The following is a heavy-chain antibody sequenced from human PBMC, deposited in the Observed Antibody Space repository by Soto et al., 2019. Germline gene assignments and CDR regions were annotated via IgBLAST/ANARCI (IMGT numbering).Heavy chain of an antibody. J-gene: IGHJ4*02. D-gene: IGHD3-22*01. Sequence: EVQLLESGGGLVQPGGSLRLSCAASGFTFSSYAMSWVRQAPGKGLEWVSAISGSGGSTYYADSVKGRFTISRDNSKNTLYLQMNSLRAEDTAVYYWAKEGLLYYYDSSGYHDYWGQGTLVTVSS. CDR3: AKEGLLYYYDSSGYHDY. CDR2: ISGSGGST. CDR1: GFTFSSYA. V-gene: IGHV3-23*01.